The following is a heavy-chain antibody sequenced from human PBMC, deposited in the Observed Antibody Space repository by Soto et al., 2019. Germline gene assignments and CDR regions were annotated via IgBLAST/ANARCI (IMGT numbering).Heavy chain of an antibody. CDR2: IRNKANYYTT. CDR3: RIVGGTRS. CDR1: GFPFSDLY. Sequence: EVQGVESGGGLVQPGGSLRLSCAASGFPFSDLYIDWVRQAPGKGLEWVARIRNKANYYTTDYGASVKGRFTISRDDSKNSVYLQKNSLKTEDTAVYYCRIVGGTRSWGQGTLVSVSS. V-gene: IGHV3-72*01. D-gene: IGHD1-26*01. J-gene: IGHJ5*02.